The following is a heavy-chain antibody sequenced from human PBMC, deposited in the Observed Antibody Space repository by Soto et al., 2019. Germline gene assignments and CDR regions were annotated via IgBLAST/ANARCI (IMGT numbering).Heavy chain of an antibody. CDR2: ISYDGSNK. CDR1: GFTFSTYA. CDR3: ARDRSDFYGSGTDILGRYYYYGMDV. Sequence: GGSLRLSCAASGFTFSTYAMHWVRQAPGKGLEWVAVISYDGSNKYYADSVKGRFTISRDNSKNTLYVQMNSLRPEDTAVYYCARDRSDFYGSGTDILGRYYYYGMDVWGQGTTVTVSS. J-gene: IGHJ6*02. V-gene: IGHV3-30-3*01. D-gene: IGHD3-10*01.